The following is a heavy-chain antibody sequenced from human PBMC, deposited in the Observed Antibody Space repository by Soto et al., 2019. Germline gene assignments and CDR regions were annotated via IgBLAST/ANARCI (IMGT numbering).Heavy chain of an antibody. CDR3: ARDRRVVGTAMDY. CDR1: GDSISSNNW. Sequence: SETLSLTCAVSGDSISSNNWWSWVRQPPGRGLEWIGEIYHSGSTSYNPSLKSRVTISVDKSKNQFSLKLISVTAADTAIYYCARDRRVVGTAMDYWGQGTLVTVSS. J-gene: IGHJ4*02. CDR2: IYHSGST. D-gene: IGHD2-21*02. V-gene: IGHV4-4*02.